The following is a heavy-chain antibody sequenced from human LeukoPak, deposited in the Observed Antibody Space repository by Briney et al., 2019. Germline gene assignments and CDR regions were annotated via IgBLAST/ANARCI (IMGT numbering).Heavy chain of an antibody. V-gene: IGHV3-21*01. CDR3: ATSSGSYPPDY. CDR1: GFTFNTYN. J-gene: IGHJ4*02. D-gene: IGHD1-26*01. CDR2: ISSRSSYI. Sequence: GGSLRLSCAASGFTFNTYNMNWVRQAPGKGLEWVSSISSRSSYIYYADSLKGRFTISRDNANNSLFLQMNSLRAEDTDVYYCATSSGSYPPDYWGQGTLVTVSS.